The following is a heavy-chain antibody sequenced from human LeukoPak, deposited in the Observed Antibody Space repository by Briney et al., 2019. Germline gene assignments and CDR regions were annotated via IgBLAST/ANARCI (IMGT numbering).Heavy chain of an antibody. CDR1: GYTFTSYA. CDR2: INTNTGNP. Sequence: ASVKVSCKASGYTFTSYAMNWVRQAPGQGLEWMGWINTNTGNPTYAQGFTGRFVFSLDTSVSTAYLQISSLKAEDTAVYYCARDGYCSSTSCYNYYYMDVWGKGTTVTVSS. D-gene: IGHD2-2*03. CDR3: ARDGYCSSTSCYNYYYMDV. J-gene: IGHJ6*03. V-gene: IGHV7-4-1*02.